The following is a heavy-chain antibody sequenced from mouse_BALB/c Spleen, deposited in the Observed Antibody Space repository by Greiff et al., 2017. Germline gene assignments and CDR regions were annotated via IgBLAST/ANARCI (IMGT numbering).Heavy chain of an antibody. J-gene: IGHJ2*01. CDR3: ARHKGTPYFDY. Sequence: EVKVVESGGGLVKPGGSLKLSCAASGFAFSSYDMSWVRQTPEKRLEWVAYISSGGGSTYYPDTVKGRFTISRDNAKNTLYLQMSSLKSEDTAMYYCARHKGTPYFDYWGQGTTLTVSS. D-gene: IGHD3-3*01. CDR2: ISSGGGST. CDR1: GFAFSSYD. V-gene: IGHV5-12-1*01.